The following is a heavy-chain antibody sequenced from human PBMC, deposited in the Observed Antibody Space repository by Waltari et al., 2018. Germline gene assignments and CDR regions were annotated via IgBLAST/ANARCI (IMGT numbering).Heavy chain of an antibody. V-gene: IGHV4-30-4*08. Sequence: QVELLESGPGLVKPSRTLFLTCTVSDDSLNSRDLYWNWIRQPPGQGLEFVGYISHTGNAYSNPSLKGRVTISMDTAKRQFSLKLNSVTAADTAVYYCARGGAAVTRPFDYWGQGTLVTVSS. CDR3: ARGGAAVTRPFDY. D-gene: IGHD4-17*01. J-gene: IGHJ4*02. CDR2: ISHTGNA. CDR1: DDSLNSRDLY.